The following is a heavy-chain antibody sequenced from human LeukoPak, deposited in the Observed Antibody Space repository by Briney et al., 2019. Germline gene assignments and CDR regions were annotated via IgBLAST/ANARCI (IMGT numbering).Heavy chain of an antibody. J-gene: IGHJ4*02. V-gene: IGHV1-2*02. Sequence: ASVKVSCKASGYTFTGYYMHWVRQAPGQGLEWMGWINPNSGGTNYAQKFQSRVTMTRDTSTSTAYMELSRLRSDDTAVYYCARGEWELLRSGFDYWGQGTLVTVSS. CDR2: INPNSGGT. CDR1: GYTFTGYY. D-gene: IGHD1-26*01. CDR3: ARGEWELLRSGFDY.